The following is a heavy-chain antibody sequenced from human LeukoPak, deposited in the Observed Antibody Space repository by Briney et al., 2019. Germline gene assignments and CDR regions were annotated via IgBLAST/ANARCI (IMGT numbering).Heavy chain of an antibody. CDR3: XXTRXYCSGGSCYGDS. CDR1: GFTFSSYA. CDR2: ISNSGDST. Sequence: GGSLRLSCSASGFTFSSYAMTWVRQAPGKGLEWVSTISNSGDSTYYADSVKGRFTISRDSSKNTVYLQMNSLRAEDTALYYCXXTRXYCSGGSCYGDSWGQGTLVTVSS. D-gene: IGHD2-15*01. J-gene: IGHJ4*02. V-gene: IGHV3-23*01.